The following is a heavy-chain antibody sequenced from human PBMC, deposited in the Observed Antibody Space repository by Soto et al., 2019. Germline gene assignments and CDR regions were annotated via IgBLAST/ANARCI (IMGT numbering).Heavy chain of an antibody. V-gene: IGHV1-18*04. Sequence: ASVKVSCKASGYTFTSYGISWVRQAPGQGLEWMGWISAYNGNTNYAQKLQGRVTMTTDTSTSTAYMELRSLRSDDTAVYYCARTEYYDFWSGYYTYPGHFDYWGQGTLVTVSS. CDR1: GYTFTSYG. J-gene: IGHJ4*02. CDR2: ISAYNGNT. D-gene: IGHD3-3*01. CDR3: ARTEYYDFWSGYYTYPGHFDY.